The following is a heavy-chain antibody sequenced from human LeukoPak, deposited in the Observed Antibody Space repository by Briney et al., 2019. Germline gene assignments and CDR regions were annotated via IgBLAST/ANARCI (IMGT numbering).Heavy chain of an antibody. J-gene: IGHJ2*01. CDR3: ARMRRPHWYLDL. Sequence: SETLSLTCTVSGGSISSYFWAWIRQSPGKGLQWIGSIDYSGTTYDNPSVKSRVTISQDTSKNQFSLKVSSVTAADTAVYYCARMRRPHWYLDLWGRGTLVTVSS. V-gene: IGHV4-39*07. CDR2: IDYSGTT. CDR1: GGSISSYF.